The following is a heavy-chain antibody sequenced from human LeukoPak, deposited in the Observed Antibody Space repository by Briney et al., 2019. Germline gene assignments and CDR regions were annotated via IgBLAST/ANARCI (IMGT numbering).Heavy chain of an antibody. CDR3: ARDFLHSPNCPGC. Sequence: GGSLRLSCAASGFTFSNYWMRWVRLAPGKGPMWVSRISTDGRFTSYADSVKGRFTISRDNAENTLYLHMSSLRAEDTALYYCARDFLHSPNCPGCWGQGTLVTVSS. V-gene: IGHV3-74*01. CDR2: ISTDGRFT. J-gene: IGHJ4*02. D-gene: IGHD1-1*01. CDR1: GFTFSNYW.